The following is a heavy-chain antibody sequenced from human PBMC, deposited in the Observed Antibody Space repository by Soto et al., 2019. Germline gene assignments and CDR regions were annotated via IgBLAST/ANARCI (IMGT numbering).Heavy chain of an antibody. CDR3: AKDPPWTVGPLAMDV. J-gene: IGHJ6*02. CDR2: ISSSGGII. Sequence: GGSLRLSCAASGFTFSNYDINWVRQAPGKGPEWISHISSSGGIIYYADSVKGRFTISRDNAKNSLYLQMNSLRVEDTAVYYCAKDPPWTVGPLAMDVWGQGTTVTVSS. D-gene: IGHD2-2*01. V-gene: IGHV3-48*03. CDR1: GFTFSNYD.